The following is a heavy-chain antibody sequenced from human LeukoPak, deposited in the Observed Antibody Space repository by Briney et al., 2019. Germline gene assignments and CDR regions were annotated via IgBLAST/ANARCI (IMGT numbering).Heavy chain of an antibody. CDR2: INPNSGGT. CDR3: ALIGYCSGGRCHYYYGMDV. V-gene: IGHV1-2*02. D-gene: IGHD2-15*01. J-gene: IGHJ6*02. CDR1: GYTFTGYY. Sequence: ASVKVSCKASGYTFTGYYMHWVRQAPGQGLEWMGWINPNSGGTNYAQKFQGRVTMTRDTSISTAYMELSRLRSDDTAVYYCALIGYCSGGRCHYYYGMDVWGQGTTVTVSS.